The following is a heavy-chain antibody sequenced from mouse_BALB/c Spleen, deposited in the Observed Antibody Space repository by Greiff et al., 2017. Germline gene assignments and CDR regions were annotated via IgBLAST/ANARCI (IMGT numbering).Heavy chain of an antibody. CDR1: GFTFSSYG. J-gene: IGHJ1*01. CDR2: ISSGGSYT. D-gene: IGHD2-4*01. Sequence: EVMLVESGGDLVKPGGSLKLSCAASGFTFSSYGMSWVRQTPDKRLEWVATISSGGSYTYYPDSVKGRFTISRDNAKNTLYLQMSSLKSEDTAMYYCARGAGDYDRAWYFDVWGAGTTVTVSS. V-gene: IGHV5-6*01. CDR3: ARGAGDYDRAWYFDV.